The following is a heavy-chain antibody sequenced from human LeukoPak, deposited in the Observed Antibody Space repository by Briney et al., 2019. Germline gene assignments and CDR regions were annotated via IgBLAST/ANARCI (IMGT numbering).Heavy chain of an antibody. D-gene: IGHD2-2*02. CDR3: AKLGYCSSTGCYTGYYGMDV. V-gene: IGHV1-2*02. CDR2: INPNSGGT. J-gene: IGHJ6*02. Sequence: ASVKVSCKASGYTFTGYYMHWVRQAPGQGLEWMGWINPNSGGTNYAQKFQGRVTMTRDTSISTAYMELSKLRSDDTAVYYCAKLGYCSSTGCYTGYYGMDVWGQGTTVTVSS. CDR1: GYTFTGYY.